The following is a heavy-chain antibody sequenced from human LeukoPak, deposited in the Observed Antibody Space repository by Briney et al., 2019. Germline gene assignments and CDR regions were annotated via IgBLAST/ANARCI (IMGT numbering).Heavy chain of an antibody. CDR2: VSYDGSNK. Sequence: GGSLRLSCAASGFIFSSYAMHWVRQAPGKGLEWVAVVSYDGSNKYYADSVKGRFTISRHNSKNTLYLQMNSLRAEDTAVYYCARGGSYQELSAYWGQGTLVTVSS. CDR1: GFIFSSYA. CDR3: ARGGSYQELSAY. V-gene: IGHV3-30*04. J-gene: IGHJ4*02. D-gene: IGHD1-26*01.